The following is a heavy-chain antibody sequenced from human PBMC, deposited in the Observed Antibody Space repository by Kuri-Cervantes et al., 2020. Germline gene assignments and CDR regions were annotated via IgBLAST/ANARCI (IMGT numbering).Heavy chain of an antibody. J-gene: IGHJ6*02. D-gene: IGHD2-2*01. CDR3: ARDSTDIVVVPAAIVGRNGYFGYYYYGMDV. CDR2: IWYDGSNK. Sequence: GGSLRLSCAASGFTFSSYGMHWVRQAPGKGLEWVAVIWYDGSNKYYADSVKGRFTISRDNAKNSLYLQMNSLRDEDTAVYYCARDSTDIVVVPAAIVGRNGYFGYYYYGMDVWGQGTTVTVSS. V-gene: IGHV3-33*01. CDR1: GFTFSSYG.